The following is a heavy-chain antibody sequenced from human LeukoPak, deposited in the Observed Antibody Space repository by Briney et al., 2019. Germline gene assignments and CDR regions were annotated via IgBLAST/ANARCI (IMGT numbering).Heavy chain of an antibody. D-gene: IGHD3-22*01. Sequence: GGSLRLSCAASGFTFSSYAMSWVRQAPGKGLEWVSAISGSGGSTYYADSVKGRFTISRDNSKNTLYLQMNSLRAEDTAVYYCAKGLPHYYDSSGWWDYWGQGTLVTVPS. CDR2: ISGSGGST. CDR3: AKGLPHYYDSSGWWDY. J-gene: IGHJ4*02. V-gene: IGHV3-23*01. CDR1: GFTFSSYA.